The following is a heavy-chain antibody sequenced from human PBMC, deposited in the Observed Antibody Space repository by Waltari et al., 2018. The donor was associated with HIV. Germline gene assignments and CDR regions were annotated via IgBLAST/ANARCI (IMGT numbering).Heavy chain of an antibody. Sequence: EVQLVESGGGLVQPGGSLRLSCAASGFTVSSNYMSWVRQAPGKGLELFSVIYSGGSTYYADSVKCRFTISRDKSKNTLYLQMNSLRAEDTAVYYCARGGITRYYYYGMDVWGQGTTVTVSS. J-gene: IGHJ6*02. CDR1: GFTVSSNY. CDR2: IYSGGST. V-gene: IGHV3-66*01. CDR3: ARGGITRYYYYGMDV. D-gene: IGHD3-16*01.